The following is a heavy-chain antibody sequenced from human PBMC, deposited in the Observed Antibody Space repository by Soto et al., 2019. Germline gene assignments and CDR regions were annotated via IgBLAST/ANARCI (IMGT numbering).Heavy chain of an antibody. CDR3: ARAARNREHFDY. D-gene: IGHD1-1*01. CDR1: GLHFSSYS. J-gene: IGHJ4*02. Sequence: GGSLRLSCSASGLHFSSYSMNCVRQAPGKGLEWVSSISSSSSYIYYADSVKGRFTISRDNAKNSLYLQMNSLRAEDTAVYYCARAARNREHFDYWGQGTLVTVSS. V-gene: IGHV3-21*01. CDR2: ISSSSSYI.